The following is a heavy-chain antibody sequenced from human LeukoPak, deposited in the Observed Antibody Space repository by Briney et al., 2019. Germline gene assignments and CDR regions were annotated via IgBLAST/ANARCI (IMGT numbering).Heavy chain of an antibody. CDR3: ARGYCSGGSCYSTLVNAIRKMATFDY. D-gene: IGHD2-15*01. J-gene: IGHJ4*02. CDR2: IYYSGST. Sequence: PGGSLRLSCAASGFTFSRFWMSWVRQAPGKGLEWIGSIYYSGSTYYNPSLKSRVTISVDTSKNQFSLKLSSVTAADTAVYYCARGYCSGGSCYSTLVNAIRKMATFDYWGQGTLVTVSS. CDR1: GFTFSRFWM. V-gene: IGHV4-4*02.